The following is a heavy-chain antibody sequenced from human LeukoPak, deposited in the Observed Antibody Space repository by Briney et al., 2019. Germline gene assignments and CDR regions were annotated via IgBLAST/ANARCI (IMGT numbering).Heavy chain of an antibody. V-gene: IGHV3-64*04. CDR3: ARLYCSSTSCYDY. J-gene: IGHJ4*02. CDR1: GFPFNTYA. Sequence: GGSLRLSCSASGFPFNTYAIHWVRQAPGEGLEYVAGISSNGDNTDFADSAKGRFTISRDNSKNTLYLQMNSLRAEDTAVYYCARLYCSSTSCYDYWGQGTLVTVSS. D-gene: IGHD2-2*01. CDR2: ISSNGDNT.